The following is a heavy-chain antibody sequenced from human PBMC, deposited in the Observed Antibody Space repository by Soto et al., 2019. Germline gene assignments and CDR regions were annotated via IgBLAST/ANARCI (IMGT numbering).Heavy chain of an antibody. Sequence: ASMKVSCKASGYTFSAYYMHWVRQAPGQGLEWMGWINPNSGATNYAQKFQGRVTMTRDASIRTAYMELSRLTSDDTALYYCAKDGQYGDYGYYFDYWGQGTLVTVSS. V-gene: IGHV1-2*02. J-gene: IGHJ4*02. D-gene: IGHD4-17*01. CDR3: AKDGQYGDYGYYFDY. CDR2: INPNSGAT. CDR1: GYTFSAYY.